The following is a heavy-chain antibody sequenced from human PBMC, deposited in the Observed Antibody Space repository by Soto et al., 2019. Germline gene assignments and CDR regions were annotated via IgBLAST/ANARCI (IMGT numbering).Heavy chain of an antibody. Sequence: ASVKVSCKASGGTFSSYAISWVRQAPGQGLEWMGGIIPIFGTANYAQKFQGRVTITADESTSTAYMELSSLRSEDTAVYYCARGYLKYDSSSYFYGMDVWGQGTTVTVSS. CDR1: GGTFSSYA. D-gene: IGHD3-22*01. J-gene: IGHJ6*02. V-gene: IGHV1-69*13. CDR3: ARGYLKYDSSSYFYGMDV. CDR2: IIPIFGTA.